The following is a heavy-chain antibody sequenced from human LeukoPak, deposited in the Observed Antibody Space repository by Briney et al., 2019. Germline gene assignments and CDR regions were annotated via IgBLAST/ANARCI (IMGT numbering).Heavy chain of an antibody. Sequence: EASVKVSCKASGYTFTGYYMHWVRQAPGQGLEWMGWINPNSGGTNYAQKFQGRVTMTRDTSISTAYMELSRLRSDDTAVYYCARTPAAMGDAFDIWGQGTMVTVSS. CDR3: ARTPAAMGDAFDI. J-gene: IGHJ3*02. CDR2: INPNSGGT. CDR1: GYTFTGYY. V-gene: IGHV1-2*02. D-gene: IGHD2-2*01.